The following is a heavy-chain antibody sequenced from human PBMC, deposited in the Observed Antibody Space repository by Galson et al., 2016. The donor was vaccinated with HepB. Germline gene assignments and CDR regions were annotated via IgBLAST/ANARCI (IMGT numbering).Heavy chain of an antibody. J-gene: IGHJ3*02. Sequence: QSGAEVKKPGESLKISCKGSGYSFTSYWIGWVRQMPGKGLEWMGIIHPGDSDIICSPSFRGQVTISDDKSISTAYMQWSSLKASDTAMYYCARRGGSLYGFAFDIWGQGTMVTVSS. D-gene: IGHD1-26*01. CDR2: IHPGDSDI. CDR3: ARRGGSLYGFAFDI. CDR1: GYSFTSYW. V-gene: IGHV5-51*01.